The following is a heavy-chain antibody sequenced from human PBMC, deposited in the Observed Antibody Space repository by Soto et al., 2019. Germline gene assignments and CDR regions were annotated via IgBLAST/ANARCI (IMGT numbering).Heavy chain of an antibody. V-gene: IGHV3-21*01. Sequence: GGSLRLSCAASGFTFSSYSMNWVRQAPGKGLEWVSSISSSSSYIYYADSVKGRFTISRDNAKNSLYLQMNSLRAEDTAVYYYARYIAADRTYYYGMDVWGQGTTVTVSS. J-gene: IGHJ6*02. CDR3: ARYIAADRTYYYGMDV. CDR2: ISSSSSYI. CDR1: GFTFSSYS. D-gene: IGHD6-13*01.